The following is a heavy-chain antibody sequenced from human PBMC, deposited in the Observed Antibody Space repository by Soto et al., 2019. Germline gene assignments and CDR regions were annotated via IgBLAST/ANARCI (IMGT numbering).Heavy chain of an antibody. CDR1: GFTITSYD. J-gene: IGHJ5*02. D-gene: IGHD2-2*01. Sequence: GASVKVSSKDSGFTITSYDMNWVRQATKQGLEWMGWMNPNSGNTGYAQKFQGRVTMTRNTSISTAYMELSSLRSEDTAVYYCARGRDIVVVPAASVEFDPWGQGTLVTVSS. CDR3: ARGRDIVVVPAASVEFDP. V-gene: IGHV1-8*01. CDR2: MNPNSGNT.